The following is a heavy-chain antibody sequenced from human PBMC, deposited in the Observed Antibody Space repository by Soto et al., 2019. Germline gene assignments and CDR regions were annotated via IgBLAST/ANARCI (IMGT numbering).Heavy chain of an antibody. D-gene: IGHD6-19*01. CDR3: EGAVG. J-gene: IGHJ4*02. Sequence: PGGSLRLSCAASGFTFSSYAMHWVRQAPGKGLEWVAVISYDGSNKYYADSVKGRFTISRDNSKNTLYLQMNSLRAEDTAVYYCEGAVGWGQGTLVTVSS. V-gene: IGHV3-30-3*01. CDR1: GFTFSSYA. CDR2: ISYDGSNK.